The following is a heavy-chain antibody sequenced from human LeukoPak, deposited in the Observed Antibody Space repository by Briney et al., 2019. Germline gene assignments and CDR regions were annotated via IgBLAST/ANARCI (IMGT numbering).Heavy chain of an antibody. J-gene: IGHJ4*02. V-gene: IGHV3-74*01. CDR3: ARIASRDYFDY. CDR2: INGDGSST. Sequence: GRSLRLSCAASGFTFSGYWMHWVRQAPGKGLVWVSRINGDGSSTTYADSVKGRFTISRDNAKNTLYLQMNSLRADDTAVYYCARIASRDYFDYWGQGTLVTVSS. D-gene: IGHD2-2*01. CDR1: GFTFSGYW.